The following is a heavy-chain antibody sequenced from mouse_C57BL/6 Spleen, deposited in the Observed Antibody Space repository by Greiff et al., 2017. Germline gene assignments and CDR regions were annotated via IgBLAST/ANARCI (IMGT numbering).Heavy chain of an antibody. J-gene: IGHJ4*01. CDR1: GFTFTDYY. V-gene: IGHV7-3*01. CDR2: IRNKANGYTT. Sequence: EVKVVESGGGLVQPGGSLSLSCAASGFTFTDYYMSWVRQPPGKALEWLGFIRNKANGYTTEYSASVKGRFTISRDNSQSILYLQMNALRAEDSATYYCARVLLGAMDYWGQGTSVTVSS. CDR3: ARVLLGAMDY. D-gene: IGHD2-10*01.